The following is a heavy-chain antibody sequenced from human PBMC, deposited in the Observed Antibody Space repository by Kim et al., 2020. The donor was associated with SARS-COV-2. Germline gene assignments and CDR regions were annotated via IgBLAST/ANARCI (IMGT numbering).Heavy chain of an antibody. V-gene: IGHV3-53*01. CDR3: ASGVAY. J-gene: IGHJ4*02. D-gene: IGHD3-16*01. CDR2: YSGGTT. Sequence: YSGGTTFDADSVKGRFSISRDNCKSTLYLQMYSLRAEGTAVRYCASGVAYWGQGTLVTVSS.